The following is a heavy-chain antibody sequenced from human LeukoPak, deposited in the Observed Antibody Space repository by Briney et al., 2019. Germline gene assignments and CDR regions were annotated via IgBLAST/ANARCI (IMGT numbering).Heavy chain of an antibody. CDR1: GFTFSSYA. J-gene: IGHJ5*02. Sequence: GGSLRLSCAASGFTFSSYAMSWVRQAPGKGLEWVSAISGSGGSTYYADSVKGRFTISRDNAKNSLYLQMNSLRAEDTALYYCAKDIAAAGTGWFDPWGQGTLVTVSS. V-gene: IGHV3-23*01. D-gene: IGHD6-13*01. CDR2: ISGSGGST. CDR3: AKDIAAAGTGWFDP.